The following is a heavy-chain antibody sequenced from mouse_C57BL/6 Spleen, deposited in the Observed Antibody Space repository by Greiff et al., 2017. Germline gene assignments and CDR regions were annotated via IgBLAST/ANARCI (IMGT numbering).Heavy chain of an antibody. J-gene: IGHJ1*03. CDR2: IHPSDSDT. CDR3: AMAGSSRYWYFDV. Sequence: QVHVKQPGAELVKPGASVKVSCKASGYTFTSYWMHWVKQRPGQGLEWIGRIHPSDSDTNYNQKFKGKATLTVDKSSSTAYMQLSSLTSVGSAVYYGAMAGSSRYWYFDVWGTGTTVTVSS. CDR1: GYTFTSYW. V-gene: IGHV1-74*01. D-gene: IGHD1-1*01.